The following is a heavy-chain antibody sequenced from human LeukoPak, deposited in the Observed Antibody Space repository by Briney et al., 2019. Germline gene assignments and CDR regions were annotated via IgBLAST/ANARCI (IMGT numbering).Heavy chain of an antibody. V-gene: IGHV1-18*01. CDR3: ARFSLIAVAGWALDY. D-gene: IGHD6-19*01. J-gene: IGHJ4*02. CDR2: ISAYNGNT. Sequence: ASGKVSCKASGYTFTSYGISWVRQAPGQGLEWMGWISAYNGNTNYAQKLQGRVTMTTDTSTSTAYMELRSLGSDDTAVYYCARFSLIAVAGWALDYWGQGTLVTVSS. CDR1: GYTFTSYG.